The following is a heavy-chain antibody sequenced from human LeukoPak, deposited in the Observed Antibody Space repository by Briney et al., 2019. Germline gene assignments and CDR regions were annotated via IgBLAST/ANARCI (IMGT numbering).Heavy chain of an antibody. CDR2: ISAYNGNT. CDR3: ARDRAWYYGSGVDY. D-gene: IGHD3-10*01. J-gene: IGHJ4*02. CDR1: GYTFTSYG. V-gene: IGHV1-18*04. Sequence: ASVKVSCKASGYTFTSYGISWVRQAPGQGLEWMGWISAYNGNTNYAQKLQGRVTMTTDTSTSTACMELRSLRSDDTAVYYCARDRAWYYGSGVDYWGQGTLVTVSS.